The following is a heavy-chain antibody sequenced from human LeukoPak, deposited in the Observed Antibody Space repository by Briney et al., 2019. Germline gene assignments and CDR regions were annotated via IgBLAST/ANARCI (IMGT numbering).Heavy chain of an antibody. CDR2: INHSGST. D-gene: IGHD4-23*01. CDR3: ARARIYGGRDAFDI. J-gene: IGHJ3*02. Sequence: SETLSLTCAVYGGSFSGYYWSWIRQPPGKGLEWIGEINHSGSTNYNPSLKSRVTISVDTSKNQFSLKLSSVTAADTAVYYCARARIYGGRDAFDIWGQGTMVTVSS. CDR1: GGSFSGYY. V-gene: IGHV4-34*01.